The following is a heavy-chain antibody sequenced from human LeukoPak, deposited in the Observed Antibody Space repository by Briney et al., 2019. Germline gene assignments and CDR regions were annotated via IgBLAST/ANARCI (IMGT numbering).Heavy chain of an antibody. Sequence: PSETLSLTCAVYGGSFSGYYWSWIRQHPGKGLEWIGYIYYSGSTYYNPSLKSRVTISVDTSKNQFSLKLSSVTAADKAVYYCARYDYGGGYDAFDIWGQGTMVTVSS. D-gene: IGHD4-23*01. J-gene: IGHJ3*02. CDR2: IYYSGST. CDR1: GGSFSGYY. V-gene: IGHV4-31*11. CDR3: ARYDYGGGYDAFDI.